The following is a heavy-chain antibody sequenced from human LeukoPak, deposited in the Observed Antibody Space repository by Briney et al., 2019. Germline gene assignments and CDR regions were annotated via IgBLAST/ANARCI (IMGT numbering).Heavy chain of an antibody. D-gene: IGHD2-2*01. CDR3: AKDSGYCDTTSCRLAN. CDR2: ISRSGGST. CDR1: GFTFSSCA. Sequence: GGSLRLSCAASGFTFSSCAMCWVRQAPGKGLEWVSAISRSGGSTYYADSVKGRFTISRDNSKNTLYLQMNSLRVEDTAVYYCAKDSGYCDTTSCRLANWGQGTLVTVSS. V-gene: IGHV3-23*01. J-gene: IGHJ4*02.